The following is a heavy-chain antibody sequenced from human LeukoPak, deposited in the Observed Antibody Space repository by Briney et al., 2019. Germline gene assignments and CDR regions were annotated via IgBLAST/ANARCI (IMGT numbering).Heavy chain of an antibody. CDR1: GYTFSNYG. J-gene: IGHJ4*02. D-gene: IGHD3-16*02. CDR3: PRAIAGDYNDY. V-gene: IGHV1-18*01. CDR2: ISAYNGNT. Sequence: GASVKVSCKASGYTFSNYGISWVRQAPGQGLEWMGWISAYNGNTNYAQKLQGRVTMTTDTSTSTAYMELRSLRSDDTAVYYCPRAIAGDYNDYWGQGTLVTVSS.